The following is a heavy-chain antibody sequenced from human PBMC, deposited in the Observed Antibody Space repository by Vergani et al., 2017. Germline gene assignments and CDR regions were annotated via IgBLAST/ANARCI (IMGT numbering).Heavy chain of an antibody. CDR1: GFTFSSYG. J-gene: IGHJ4*02. CDR2: IKQDGSEK. D-gene: IGHD1-20*01. Sequence: EVQLVESGGGLVQPGGSLRLSCAASGFTFSSYGMSWVRQAPGKGLEWVANIKQDGSEKYYGDSVKGRFTISRDNAKNSLSLQMNSLRAEDTAVYYWARVYMDNWNWGQGTLVTVSS. CDR3: ARVYMDNWN. V-gene: IGHV3-7*04.